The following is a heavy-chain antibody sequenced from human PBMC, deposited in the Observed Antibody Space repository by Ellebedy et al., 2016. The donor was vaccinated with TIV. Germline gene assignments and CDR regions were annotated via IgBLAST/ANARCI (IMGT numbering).Heavy chain of an antibody. CDR1: GSTFSSYT. J-gene: IGHJ5*02. V-gene: IGHV1-69*13. Sequence: AASVKVSCKASGSTFSSYTVNWARQAPGQGLEWMGGITPLFGTTNYAQKFQGRLSMTADESTSTVYMELDSLRSEDTAVYYCTRNPGWFDPWGQGTLVTVSS. CDR3: TRNPGWFDP. CDR2: ITPLFGTT.